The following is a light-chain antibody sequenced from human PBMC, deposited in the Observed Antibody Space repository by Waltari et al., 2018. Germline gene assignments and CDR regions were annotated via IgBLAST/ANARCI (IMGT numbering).Light chain of an antibody. J-gene: IGKJ5*01. CDR1: QSVLYSSNNQNY. CDR3: QQYYSTPPIT. V-gene: IGKV4-1*01. Sequence: IVMTQSPDSLAVSLGERANINCKPSQSVLYSSNNQNYLAWYQQKPGQPPKLLIYWASTRESGVPDRFSGSGSGTDFTLTISSLQAEDVAVYYCQQYYSTPPITFGQGTRLEIK. CDR2: WAS.